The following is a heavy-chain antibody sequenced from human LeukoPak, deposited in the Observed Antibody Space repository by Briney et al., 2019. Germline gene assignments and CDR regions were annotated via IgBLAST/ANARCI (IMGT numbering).Heavy chain of an antibody. Sequence: GGSLRLSCAASGFTFDDYAMHWVRQAPGKGLEWVSGISWNSGSTGYADSVKGRFTISRDNAKNSLYLQMNSLRAEDTALYYCAKDIAAAGTIYYYGMDVWGQGTTVTVSS. V-gene: IGHV3-9*01. CDR1: GFTFDDYA. CDR3: AKDIAAAGTIYYYGMDV. D-gene: IGHD6-13*01. J-gene: IGHJ6*02. CDR2: ISWNSGST.